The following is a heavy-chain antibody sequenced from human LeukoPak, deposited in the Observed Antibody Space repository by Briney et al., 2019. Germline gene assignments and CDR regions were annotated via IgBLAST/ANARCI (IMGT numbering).Heavy chain of an antibody. CDR2: ISSSSSCI. CDR3: ARDKTLGELTDNWFDP. J-gene: IGHJ5*02. D-gene: IGHD3-16*01. CDR1: GFTFSSYS. Sequence: PGGSLRLSCAASGFTFSSYSMNWVRQAPGKGLEWVSSISSSSSCIYYADSVKGRFTISRDNAKNSLYLQMNSLRAEDTAVYYCARDKTLGELTDNWFDPWGQGTLVTVSS. V-gene: IGHV3-21*01.